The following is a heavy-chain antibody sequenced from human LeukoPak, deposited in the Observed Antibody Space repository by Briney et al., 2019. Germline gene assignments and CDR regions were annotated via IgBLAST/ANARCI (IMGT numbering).Heavy chain of an antibody. Sequence: PGGSLRLSCAASGFTFSSYNMNWVRQAPGKGLEWVSSIRSSSSYIYYADSVKGRFTISRDNAKNSLYLQMNSLRAEDTAVYYCARVPLRGSWYLTYWGQGTLVTVSS. CDR3: ARVPLRGSWYLTY. CDR1: GFTFSSYN. CDR2: IRSSSSYI. D-gene: IGHD6-13*01. J-gene: IGHJ4*02. V-gene: IGHV3-21*01.